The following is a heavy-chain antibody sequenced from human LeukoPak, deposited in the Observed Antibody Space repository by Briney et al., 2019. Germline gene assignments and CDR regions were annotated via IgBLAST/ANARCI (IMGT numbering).Heavy chain of an antibody. CDR1: GGTFSSYA. CDR2: IIPIFGTA. D-gene: IGHD3-3*01. CDR3: ATPHKYYDVWRGYCPFDN. J-gene: IGHJ4*02. V-gene: IGHV1-69*01. Sequence: SVKVSCKASGGTFSSYAISWVRQAPGQGLEWMGGIIPIFGTANYAQTFQGRVTITADESTTTAYMELSSLRSEDTALYYCATPHKYYDVWRGYCPFDNWGQGTLVTVSS.